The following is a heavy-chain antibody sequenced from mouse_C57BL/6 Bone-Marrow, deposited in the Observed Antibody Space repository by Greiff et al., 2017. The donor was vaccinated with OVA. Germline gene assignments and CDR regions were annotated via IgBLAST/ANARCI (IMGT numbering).Heavy chain of an antibody. Sequence: LQQPGAELVMPGASVKLSCKASGYTFTSYWMHWVKQRPGQGLEWIGEIDPSDSYTNYNQKFKGKSTLTVDKSSSTAYMQLSSLTSEDSAVYYCARRRYYDCDGYFDYWGQGTTLTVSS. CDR3: ARRRYYDCDGYFDY. J-gene: IGHJ2*01. CDR2: IDPSDSYT. V-gene: IGHV1-69*01. CDR1: GYTFTSYW. D-gene: IGHD2-4*01.